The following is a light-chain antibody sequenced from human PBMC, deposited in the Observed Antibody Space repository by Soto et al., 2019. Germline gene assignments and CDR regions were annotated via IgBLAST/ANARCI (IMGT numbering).Light chain of an antibody. CDR3: QQYDTYYT. CDR1: QSIDTY. V-gene: IGKV1-39*01. CDR2: AAS. J-gene: IGKJ2*01. Sequence: DIQMTQSPSTLSASVGDRVTITCRASQSIDTYLNWYQRKPGKAPNVLIYAASTLQSGVPTRFSGSGSGTEFTLTINSLQPEDFATYFCQQYDTYYTFGQGTKVDIK.